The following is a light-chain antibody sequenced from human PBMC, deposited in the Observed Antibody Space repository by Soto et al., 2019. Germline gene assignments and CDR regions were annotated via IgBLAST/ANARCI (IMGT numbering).Light chain of an antibody. CDR3: QHYDDSLT. Sequence: EVVLTQSPGTLSLSPGERATLSCRAGQSVDSSTLAWYQQKPGQAPRLLISGASKRATGTPDRFSGSGSGTDFTLTISRLEPEDFAVFYCQHYDDSLTFGGGTKVEIK. CDR1: QSVDSST. J-gene: IGKJ4*01. CDR2: GAS. V-gene: IGKV3-20*01.